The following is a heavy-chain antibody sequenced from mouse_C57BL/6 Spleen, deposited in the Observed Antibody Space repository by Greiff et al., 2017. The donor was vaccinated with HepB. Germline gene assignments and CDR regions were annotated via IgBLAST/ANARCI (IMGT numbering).Heavy chain of an antibody. CDR2: IHPSDSDT. V-gene: IGHV1-74*01. Sequence: QVQLKQPGAELVKPGASVKVSCKASGYTFTSYWMHWVKQRPGQGLEWIGRIHPSDSDTNYNQKFKGKATLTVDKSSSTAYMQLSSLTSEDSAVYYWAIESSGYPFDYWGQGTTLTVSS. D-gene: IGHD3-2*02. J-gene: IGHJ2*01. CDR1: GYTFTSYW. CDR3: AIESSGYPFDY.